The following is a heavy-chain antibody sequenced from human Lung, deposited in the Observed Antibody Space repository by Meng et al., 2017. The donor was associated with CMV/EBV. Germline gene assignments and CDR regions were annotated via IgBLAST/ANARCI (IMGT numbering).Heavy chain of an antibody. D-gene: IGHD6-13*01. Sequence: ASVXVSCKASGYTFTGYYMNWVRQAPGQGLEWMGWISPNSGGTNYAQNFQGRVTMTRDTSISTAYMELSRLRSDDTAVYYCARGDYSRTLPFDYWDQGTLVTVSS. CDR3: ARGDYSRTLPFDY. V-gene: IGHV1-2*02. J-gene: IGHJ4*02. CDR1: GYTFTGYY. CDR2: ISPNSGGT.